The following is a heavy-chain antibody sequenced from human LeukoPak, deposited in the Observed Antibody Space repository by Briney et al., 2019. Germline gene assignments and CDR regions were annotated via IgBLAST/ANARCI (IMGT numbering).Heavy chain of an antibody. J-gene: IGHJ3*02. CDR1: GFTFSSYA. D-gene: IGHD2-2*01. CDR2: VSGSGSDT. CDR3: AKCSATCYANAFDI. Sequence: GGSLRLSCAASGFTFSSYAMSWVRQAPGKGLEWVSAVSGSGSDTEYADSVKGRFTISRDNSKTTLYLQMSSLRVEDTAVYYCAKCSATCYANAFDIWGQGTMVTVSS. V-gene: IGHV3-23*01.